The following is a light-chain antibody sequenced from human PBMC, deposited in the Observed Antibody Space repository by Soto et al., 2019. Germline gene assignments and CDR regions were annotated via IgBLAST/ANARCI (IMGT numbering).Light chain of an antibody. CDR1: SSNIGAGYD. V-gene: IGLV1-40*01. J-gene: IGLJ2*01. Sequence: QSVLTQPPSVSGAPGQGVTISCTGSSSNIGAGYDVHWYQQLPGAAPKLLIFANNNRPSGVPDRFSGSKSGSSASLAITGLQAEDEADYYCQSYDSSLTGGIFGGGTKLTVL. CDR3: QSYDSSLTGGI. CDR2: ANN.